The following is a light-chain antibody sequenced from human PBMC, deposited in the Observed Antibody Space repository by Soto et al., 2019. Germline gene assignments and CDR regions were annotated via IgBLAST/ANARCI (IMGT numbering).Light chain of an antibody. Sequence: DIQMTQSPSSLSASVGDRVTITCRASQSISRHLNWYQQKPGKAPKLLIYAASTLQSGVPSRFSGSGSGADCTLTINSLQPEDFATYYCQQSYSTPRTFGQGTKVEIK. J-gene: IGKJ1*01. CDR2: AAS. CDR1: QSISRH. CDR3: QQSYSTPRT. V-gene: IGKV1-39*01.